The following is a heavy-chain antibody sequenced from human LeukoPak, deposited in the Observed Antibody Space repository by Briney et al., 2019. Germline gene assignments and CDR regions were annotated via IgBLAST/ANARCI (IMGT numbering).Heavy chain of an antibody. CDR3: VSRPFTMVRGVSTFDY. CDR1: GGSISSSNW. D-gene: IGHD3-10*01. CDR2: IYHSGST. Sequence: PSGTLSLTCAVSGGSISSSNWWSWVRQPPGKGLEWIGEIYHSGSTNYNPSLKSRVTISVDKSKNQFSLKLSSVTAADTAVYYCVSRPFTMVRGVSTFDYWGQGTLVTVSS. V-gene: IGHV4-4*02. J-gene: IGHJ4*02.